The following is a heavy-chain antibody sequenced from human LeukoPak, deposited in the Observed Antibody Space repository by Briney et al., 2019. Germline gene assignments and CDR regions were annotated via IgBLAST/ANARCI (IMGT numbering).Heavy chain of an antibody. CDR2: ISSSGSTI. V-gene: IGHV3-48*03. Sequence: GGSLRLSCAASGFTFSSYEMNWVRQAPGKGLEWVSYISSSGSTIYYADSVKGRFTISRDNAKNSLYLQMNSLRAEDTAVYYCARGDYYDSSGRHYGMDVWGQGTTVTVSS. CDR1: GFTFSSYE. CDR3: ARGDYYDSSGRHYGMDV. J-gene: IGHJ6*02. D-gene: IGHD3-22*01.